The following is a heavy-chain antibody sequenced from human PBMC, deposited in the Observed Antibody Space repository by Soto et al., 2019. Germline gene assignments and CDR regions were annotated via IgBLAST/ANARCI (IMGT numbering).Heavy chain of an antibody. CDR3: ARDTYSSSWHEGNWFDP. CDR1: GFTFSSYS. D-gene: IGHD6-13*01. CDR2: ISSSSSTI. V-gene: IGHV3-48*02. Sequence: EVQLVESGGGLVQPGGSLRLSCAASGFTFSSYSMNWVRQAPGKGLEWVSYISSSSSTIYYADSVKGRFTISRDNAKNSLYLQMNSLRDEDTAVYYCARDTYSSSWHEGNWFDPWGQGTLVTVSS. J-gene: IGHJ5*02.